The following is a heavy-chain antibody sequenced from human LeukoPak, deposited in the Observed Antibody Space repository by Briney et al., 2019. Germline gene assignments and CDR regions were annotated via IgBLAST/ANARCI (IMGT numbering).Heavy chain of an antibody. J-gene: IGHJ5*02. D-gene: IGHD3-3*01. V-gene: IGHV3-23*01. CDR1: GFTFSSYA. Sequence: GSLRLSCAASGFTFSSYAMSWVRQAPGKGLEWVSAISGSGGSTYYADSVRGRFTISRDNSKNTLYLQMNSLRAEDTAVYYCANTNMVFWSGYSFWFDPWGQGTLVTVSS. CDR3: ANTNMVFWSGYSFWFDP. CDR2: ISGSGGST.